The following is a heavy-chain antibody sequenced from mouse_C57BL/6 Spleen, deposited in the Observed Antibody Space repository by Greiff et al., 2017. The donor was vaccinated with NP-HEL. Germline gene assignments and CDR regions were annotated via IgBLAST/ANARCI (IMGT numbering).Heavy chain of an antibody. J-gene: IGHJ2*01. CDR1: GYTFISYW. D-gene: IGHD1-1*01. CDR3: ARSSEDGSSYGYFDC. V-gene: IGHV1-64*01. Sequence: QVQLQQPGAELVKPGASVKLSCKASGYTFISYWMHWVKQRPGQGLEWIGMIHPNSGSTNYNEKFKSKATLTVDKSSSTAYMQLSSLTSEDSAVYYCARSSEDGSSYGYFDCWGQGTTLTVSS. CDR2: IHPNSGST.